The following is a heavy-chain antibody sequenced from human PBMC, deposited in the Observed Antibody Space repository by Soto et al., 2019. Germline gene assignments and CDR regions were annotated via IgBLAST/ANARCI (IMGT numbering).Heavy chain of an antibody. J-gene: IGHJ1*01. V-gene: IGHV3-9*01. CDR3: VKDESINWYSGHFRH. CDR1: GFTFDDYA. Sequence: EVQLVESGGGLVQPGRSLRLSCAASGFTFDDYAMHWVRQVPGKGLEWVSGINWNSGSIGYADSVKGRFAISRDNAKNSLHLQMHRLRAEATAFYYCVKDESINWYSGHFRHWGQGTLVTVSS. CDR2: INWNSGSI. D-gene: IGHD6-13*01.